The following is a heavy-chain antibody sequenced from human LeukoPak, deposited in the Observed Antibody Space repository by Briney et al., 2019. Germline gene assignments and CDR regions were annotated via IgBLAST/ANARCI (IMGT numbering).Heavy chain of an antibody. V-gene: IGHV3-21*01. CDR3: AREPGPAAPPVDY. Sequence: GGPLRLSCAASGFTFTEYGFSWVRQPPGKGLEGVSFISSGGTYIYYTDSVQGPFTISRDNVKNSVYLQMNSLRAEDTAVYYCAREPGPAAPPVDYWGQGTLVTVSS. D-gene: IGHD2-2*01. CDR2: ISSGGTYI. CDR1: GFTFTEYG. J-gene: IGHJ4*02.